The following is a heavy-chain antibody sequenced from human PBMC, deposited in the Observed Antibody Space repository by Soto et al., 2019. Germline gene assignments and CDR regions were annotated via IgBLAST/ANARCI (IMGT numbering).Heavy chain of an antibody. CDR2: IKNDGSST. CDR1: GFNLDGYW. V-gene: IGHV3-74*01. Sequence: EMQLVESGGGLVQPGGSLRLSCAASGFNLDGYWMHWFRQPPGKGLMWVSRIKNDGSSTSYADSVKGRFTISRDNAKNTLYLQMNSLRVEDTAMYYWARSDWFDPWGQGTLVTVSS. J-gene: IGHJ5*02. CDR3: ARSDWFDP.